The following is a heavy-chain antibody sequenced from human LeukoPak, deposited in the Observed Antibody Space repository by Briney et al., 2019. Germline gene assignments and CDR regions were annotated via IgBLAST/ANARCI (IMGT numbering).Heavy chain of an antibody. CDR2: IQEDGREI. Sequence: GGSLRLSCAASGISFSYYWMSWVRQAPGKGLEWVANIQEDGREINYVDSVKGRFTISRDNAKDSLSLQMNSLRVEDTAVYYCVRDRGYSTFDYWGQGTLVIVSS. CDR3: VRDRGYSTFDY. V-gene: IGHV3-7*01. J-gene: IGHJ4*02. D-gene: IGHD3-22*01. CDR1: GISFSYYW.